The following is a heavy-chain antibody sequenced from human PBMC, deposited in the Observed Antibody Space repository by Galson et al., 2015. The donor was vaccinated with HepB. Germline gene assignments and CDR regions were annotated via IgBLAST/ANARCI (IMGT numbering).Heavy chain of an antibody. Sequence: SETLSLTCTVSGDSIGSYYWSWIRQPAGKGLEWIGVFYNDGSTSYNPSLKSRVTMSVDTSKNQLSLKLTSVTAADTAVYYCAMAWGVLPARPWGQGTLVTVSS. CDR1: GDSIGSYY. D-gene: IGHD1-26*01. J-gene: IGHJ5*02. CDR2: FYNDGST. V-gene: IGHV4-4*07. CDR3: AMAWGVLPARP.